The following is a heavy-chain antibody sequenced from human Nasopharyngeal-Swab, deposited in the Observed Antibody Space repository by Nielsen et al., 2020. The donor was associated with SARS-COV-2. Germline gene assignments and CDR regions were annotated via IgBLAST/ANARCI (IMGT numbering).Heavy chain of an antibody. J-gene: IGHJ6*02. CDR1: GYTFTGYY. D-gene: IGHD3-3*01. CDR3: ASRGEYYDFWSPHPGGYGMDV. V-gene: IGHV1-2*06. CDR2: INPNSGGT. Sequence: ASVKVSCKASGYTFTGYYMHWVRQAPGQGLEWMGRINPNSGGTNYAQKFQGRVTITADKSTSTAYMELSSLRSEDTAVYYCASRGEYYDFWSPHPGGYGMDVWGQGTTVTVSS.